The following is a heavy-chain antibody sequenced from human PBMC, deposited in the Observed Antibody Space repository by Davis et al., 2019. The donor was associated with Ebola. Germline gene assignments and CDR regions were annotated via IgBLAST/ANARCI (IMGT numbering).Heavy chain of an antibody. CDR2: ISWISGSI. V-gene: IGHV3-9*03. CDR1: GFTFDDYA. J-gene: IGHJ4*02. Sequence: SLKISCAASGFTFDDYAMHWVRQVPGKGLEWVSGISWISGSIGYADSVKGRFTISRDNSKNSLYLQMNSLRAEDMALYYCAALSRRDDYWGQGTLVTVSS. CDR3: AALSRRDDY. D-gene: IGHD2-21*02.